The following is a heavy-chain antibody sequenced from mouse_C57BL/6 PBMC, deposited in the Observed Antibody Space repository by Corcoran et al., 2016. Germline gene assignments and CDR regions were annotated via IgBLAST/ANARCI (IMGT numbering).Heavy chain of an antibody. CDR1: GYTFTTYG. CDR2: INTYSGVP. D-gene: IGHD1-1*01. Sequence: QIQLVQSGPELKKPGETVKISCKASGYTFTTYGMSWVKQAPGKGLKWMGWINTYSGVPTYADDFKGRFAFSLETSASTAYLQINNLKNEDTATYFCARYDGSPYYYAMDYWGQGTSVTVSS. CDR3: ARYDGSPYYYAMDY. J-gene: IGHJ4*01. V-gene: IGHV9-3*01.